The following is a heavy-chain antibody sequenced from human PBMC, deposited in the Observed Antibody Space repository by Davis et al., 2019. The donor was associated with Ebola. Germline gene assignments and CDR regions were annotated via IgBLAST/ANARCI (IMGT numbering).Heavy chain of an antibody. CDR2: IIPIFDTP. Sequence: SVKVSCKTSGGTFSSYTISWVRQAPGQGLEWMGGIIPIFDTPNYAQKFQGRVTITADESTSTVYMEVSSLRSEDTAVYYCTREWELLRGYFDYWGQGTPVTVSS. V-gene: IGHV1-69*13. CDR3: TREWELLRGYFDY. D-gene: IGHD1-26*01. J-gene: IGHJ4*02. CDR1: GGTFSSYT.